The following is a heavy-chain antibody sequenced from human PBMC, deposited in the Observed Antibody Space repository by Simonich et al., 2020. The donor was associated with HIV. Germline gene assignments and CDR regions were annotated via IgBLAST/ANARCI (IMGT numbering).Heavy chain of an antibody. CDR1: GFTFDDYA. J-gene: IGHJ4*02. V-gene: IGHV3-9*03. CDR2: ISRNSGSI. Sequence: EVQLVESGGGLVQPGRSLRLSCAASGFTFDDYAMHWVRQAPVKGLEWVTGISRNSGSIGYADSVKGRFTISRDNAKNSLYLQMNSLRAEDMALYYCAKDRYSSSSGSFDYWGQGTLVTVSS. CDR3: AKDRYSSSSGSFDY. D-gene: IGHD6-6*01.